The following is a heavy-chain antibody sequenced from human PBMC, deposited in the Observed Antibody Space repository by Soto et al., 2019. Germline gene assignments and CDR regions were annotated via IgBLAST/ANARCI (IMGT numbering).Heavy chain of an antibody. D-gene: IGHD2-8*01. CDR3: ARTSRPYCTNGVCSIDY. CDR2: ISTRGTAI. J-gene: IGHJ4*01. CDR1: GFTFSDYY. V-gene: IGHV3-11*01. Sequence: QVHLVDSGGGLVKPGGSLRLSCAASGFTFSDYYMTWIRQAPGKGLEWTSYISTRGTAIYYADSVKGRFTISRDNANNSVYLQMNSLRPEDTAVYYCARTSRPYCTNGVCSIDYWGHGTLVTVSS.